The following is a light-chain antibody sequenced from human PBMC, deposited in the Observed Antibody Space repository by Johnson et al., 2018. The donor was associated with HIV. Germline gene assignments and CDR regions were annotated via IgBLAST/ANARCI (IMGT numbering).Light chain of an antibody. V-gene: IGLV1-51*01. J-gene: IGLJ1*01. Sequence: QAVLTQPPSVSAAPGQKVTISCSGSSSNIGNNYVSWYQQFPGTAPKLLIYDNNKRPSGIPDRFSGSKSGTSATLGITGLQTGDEADYFCGTWDSSLSAGGDVFGTGTKLTGL. CDR1: SSNIGNNY. CDR2: DNN. CDR3: GTWDSSLSAGGDV.